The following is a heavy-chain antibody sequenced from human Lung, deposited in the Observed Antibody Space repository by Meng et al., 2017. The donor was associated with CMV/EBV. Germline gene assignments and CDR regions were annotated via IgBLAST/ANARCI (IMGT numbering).Heavy chain of an antibody. Sequence: LXXSVSGGXVNSGSYYWSWIRQPPGKGLEWIGYVHYSGTTSYNPSLKSRVSISIDTSKNPFALRFTSVTAADAAVYFRARDVVGPCSGATCYPRGGFDLWXQGIXVTVSS. D-gene: IGHD2-2*01. CDR1: GGXVNSGSYY. CDR3: ARDVVGPCSGATCYPRGGFDL. J-gene: IGHJ4*02. CDR2: VHYSGTT. V-gene: IGHV4-61*01.